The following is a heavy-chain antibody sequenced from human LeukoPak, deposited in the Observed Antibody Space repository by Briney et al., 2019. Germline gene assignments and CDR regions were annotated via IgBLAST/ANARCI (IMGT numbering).Heavy chain of an antibody. CDR2: IYYSGST. J-gene: IGHJ4*02. Sequence: SETLSLTCTVSGGSISSYYWSWIRQPPGKGLEWIGYIYYSGSTNYNPSLKSRVTISVDTSKNQFSLKLSSVTAADTAVYYCARDRVLPFDYWGQGTLVTVSS. V-gene: IGHV4-59*01. D-gene: IGHD1-1*01. CDR3: ARDRVLPFDY. CDR1: GGSISSYY.